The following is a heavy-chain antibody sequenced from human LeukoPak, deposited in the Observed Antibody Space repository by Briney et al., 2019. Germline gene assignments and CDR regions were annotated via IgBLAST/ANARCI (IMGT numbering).Heavy chain of an antibody. J-gene: IGHJ4*02. D-gene: IGHD3-3*01. CDR3: AKVTIFGVVIMGGHFDY. Sequence: GGSLRLSCAASGFTFDDYIMHWVRQAPAPEWVSAISGSGGSTYYADSVKGRFTISRDNSKNTLYLQMNSLRAEDTAVYYCAKVTIFGVVIMGGHFDYWGQGTLVTVSS. CDR2: ISGSGGST. V-gene: IGHV3-23*01. CDR1: GFTFDDYI.